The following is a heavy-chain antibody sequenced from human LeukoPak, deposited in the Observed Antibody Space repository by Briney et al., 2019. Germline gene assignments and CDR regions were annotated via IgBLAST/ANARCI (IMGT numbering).Heavy chain of an antibody. V-gene: IGHV6-1*01. CDR3: ARRAAIENYFDF. D-gene: IGHD2-21*01. Sequence: SQTLSLTCAISGDSDSSNSASWNWIRQSPSRGLEWLGRTYYRSKWYNDYAVSVKSRININPDTSKNQFSLKLSSVTAADTAVYYCARRAAIENYFDFWGQGTLVTFSS. CDR2: TYYRSKWYN. J-gene: IGHJ4*02. CDR1: GDSDSSNSAS.